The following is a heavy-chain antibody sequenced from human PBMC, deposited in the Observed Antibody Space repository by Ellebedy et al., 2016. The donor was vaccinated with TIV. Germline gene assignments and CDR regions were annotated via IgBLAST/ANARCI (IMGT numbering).Heavy chain of an antibody. D-gene: IGHD6-19*01. Sequence: KVSCKGSGYSFTSYWMTWVRQMPGKGLEWMGRIDPIDSDTNYSPSFQGNVTISADKSIRTAYLQWSSLKASDTAMYYCAWGTGGGWNLDSWGQGTLVTVSS. CDR1: GYSFTSYW. CDR3: AWGTGGGWNLDS. CDR2: IDPIDSDT. V-gene: IGHV5-10-1*01. J-gene: IGHJ4*02.